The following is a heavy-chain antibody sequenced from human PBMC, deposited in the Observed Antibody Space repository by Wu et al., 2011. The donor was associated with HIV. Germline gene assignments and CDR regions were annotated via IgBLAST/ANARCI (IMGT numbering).Heavy chain of an antibody. CDR3: ARADFSYSSSWYYFDY. J-gene: IGHJ4*02. CDR1: GYIFTGYF. V-gene: IGHV1-2*02. D-gene: IGHD6-13*01. Sequence: QVQLVQSGAEVKKPGASVRVSCQASGYIFTGYFVNWVRQAPGRGPEWMGWINPKSGDTNYAQDFQGRVTMTRDTSNNTVSMELTSLTSEDTAVYYCARADFSYSSSWYYFDYWGQGTLVTVSS. CDR2: INPKSGDT.